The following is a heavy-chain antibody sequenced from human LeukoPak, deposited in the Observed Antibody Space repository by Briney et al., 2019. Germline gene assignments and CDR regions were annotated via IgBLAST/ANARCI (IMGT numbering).Heavy chain of an antibody. D-gene: IGHD4-17*01. J-gene: IGHJ4*02. Sequence: KTSETLSLTCTVSGGSISSSSYYWGWIRQPPGKGLEWIVSIYYSGSTYKNPALKSRLTMSENTTKNQFSLKLSSVTAADTAVYYCARLEYGAAAGYWGQGPLVTVSS. V-gene: IGHV4-39*01. CDR3: ARLEYGAAAGY. CDR1: GGSISSSSYY. CDR2: IYYSGST.